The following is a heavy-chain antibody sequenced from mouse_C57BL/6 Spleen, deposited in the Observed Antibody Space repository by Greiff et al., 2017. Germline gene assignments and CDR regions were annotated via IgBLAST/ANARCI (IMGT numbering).Heavy chain of an antibody. V-gene: IGHV2-9-1*01. CDR1: GFSLTSYA. J-gene: IGHJ3*01. Sequence: VKVVESGPGLVAPSQSLSITCTVSGFSLTSYAISWVRQPPGKGLEWLGVIWTGGGTNYNSALKSRLSISKDNSKSQVFLKMNSLQTDDTARYYCARSGYYDDPAWFAYWGQGTLVTVSA. D-gene: IGHD2-3*01. CDR3: ARSGYYDDPAWFAY. CDR2: IWTGGGT.